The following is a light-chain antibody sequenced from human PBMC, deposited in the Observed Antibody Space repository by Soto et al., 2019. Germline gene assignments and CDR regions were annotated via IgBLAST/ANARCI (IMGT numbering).Light chain of an antibody. V-gene: IGLV2-8*01. CDR1: SSDIGGYNY. J-gene: IGLJ2*01. Sequence: QSALTQPPSASGSPGQSVTISCTGTSSDIGGYNYISWYQHQPGKAPKLMIYEVSKRHSGVPDRFSASKSGNTASLTVSGLQAEDEAYYYCASDAVRSVVFGGGTKLTVL. CDR3: ASDAVRSVV. CDR2: EVS.